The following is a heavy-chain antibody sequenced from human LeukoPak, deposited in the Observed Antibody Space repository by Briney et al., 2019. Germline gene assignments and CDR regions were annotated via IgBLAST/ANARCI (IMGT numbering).Heavy chain of an antibody. CDR1: GGSTSSSNYY. D-gene: IGHD3-9*01. CDR3: ARGRLRYLDWTRAYSDY. Sequence: KPSETLSLTCTVSGGSTSSSNYYWGWIRQPPGKGLEWIGGIHYSGNTYYNPSLKSRVTISVDTSKNQFSLKLSSVTAADTAVYYCARGRLRYLDWTRAYSDYWGQGTLVTVSS. V-gene: IGHV4-39*01. CDR2: IHYSGNT. J-gene: IGHJ4*02.